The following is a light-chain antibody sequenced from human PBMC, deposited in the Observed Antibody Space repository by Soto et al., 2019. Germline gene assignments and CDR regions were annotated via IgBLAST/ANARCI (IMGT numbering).Light chain of an antibody. CDR2: DAS. Sequence: DIQMAQSPSTLSASVGDTVTITCRASQTISSWLAWYQQKPGKAPKLLIYDASSLESGVPSRFIASGSGTEFTLTIISXQPDDFATYYCQQYNGYPWTFGQGTKVDIK. J-gene: IGKJ1*01. V-gene: IGKV1-5*01. CDR3: QQYNGYPWT. CDR1: QTISSW.